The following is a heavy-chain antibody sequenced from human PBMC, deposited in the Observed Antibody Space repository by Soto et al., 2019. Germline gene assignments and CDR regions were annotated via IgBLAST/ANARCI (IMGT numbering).Heavy chain of an antibody. Sequence: QVQLVQSGGGVVQPGRSLRLSCAVSGFRLSDYGMHWVRQASGKGLEWVAVIWYDGSNKYYADSVKGRFTISRDNSQNMLYLQMNSLRAEDTAVYFCASERGSSYFDYWGQGTLVTVSS. V-gene: IGHV3-33*01. CDR3: ASERGSSYFDY. CDR1: GFRLSDYG. D-gene: IGHD6-6*01. J-gene: IGHJ4*02. CDR2: IWYDGSNK.